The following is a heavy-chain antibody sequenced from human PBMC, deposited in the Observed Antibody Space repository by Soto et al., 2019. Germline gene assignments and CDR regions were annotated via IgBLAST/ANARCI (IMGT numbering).Heavy chain of an antibody. CDR2: IKSKTDGGTT. J-gene: IGHJ6*02. V-gene: IGHV3-15*07. Sequence: PGGSLRLSCAASGFTFSNAWMNWVRQAPGKGLEWVGRIKSKTDGGTTDYAAPVKGRFTISRDDSKNTLYLQMNSLKTEDTAVYYCTTPDYSNYEGYYYYGMDVWGQGTTVTVSS. CDR1: GFTFSNAW. CDR3: TTPDYSNYEGYYYYGMDV. D-gene: IGHD4-4*01.